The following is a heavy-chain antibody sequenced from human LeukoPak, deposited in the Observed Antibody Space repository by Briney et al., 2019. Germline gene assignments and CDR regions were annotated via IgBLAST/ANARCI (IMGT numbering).Heavy chain of an antibody. D-gene: IGHD3-3*01. Sequence: AGGSLRLSCAASGFTFSSYAMHWVRQAPGKGLEYVAAISSNGGSTYYANSVKGRFTISRDNSKNTLYLQMGSLRAEDMAVYYCARGTYDFWSGYNWFDPWGQGTLVTVSS. CDR2: ISSNGGST. V-gene: IGHV3-64*01. CDR1: GFTFSSYA. J-gene: IGHJ5*02. CDR3: ARGTYDFWSGYNWFDP.